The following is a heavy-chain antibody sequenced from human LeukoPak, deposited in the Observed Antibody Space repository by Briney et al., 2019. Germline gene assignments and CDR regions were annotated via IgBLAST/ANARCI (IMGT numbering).Heavy chain of an antibody. Sequence: SETLSLTCTVSGGSVSSGSYYWSWIRQPPGKGLEWIGYLYYSGSTNYNPSLKSRVTISVDTSKNQFSLKLSSVTAADTAVYYCARAPCSQYGSWGYFNFDYWGQGTLVTVSA. V-gene: IGHV4-61*01. CDR1: GGSVSSGSYY. J-gene: IGHJ4*02. CDR3: ARAPCSQYGSWGYFNFDY. CDR2: LYYSGST. D-gene: IGHD3-10*01.